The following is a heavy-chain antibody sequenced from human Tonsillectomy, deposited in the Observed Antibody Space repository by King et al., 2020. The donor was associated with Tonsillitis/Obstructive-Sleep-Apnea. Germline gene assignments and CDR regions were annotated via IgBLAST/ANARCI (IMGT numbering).Heavy chain of an antibody. D-gene: IGHD1-20*01. Sequence: QLVQSGGGVVQSGGSLRLSCAASGFTFTDYAMHWVRQAPGKGLEWVSLISGDGGSTYYADSVKGRFTISRDNSKNSLYLQMNSLRIADTALYYCAKGGSYTWNPFDYWGQGTLATVSS. CDR1: GFTFTDYA. J-gene: IGHJ4*02. CDR2: ISGDGGST. V-gene: IGHV3-43*02. CDR3: AKGGSYTWNPFDY.